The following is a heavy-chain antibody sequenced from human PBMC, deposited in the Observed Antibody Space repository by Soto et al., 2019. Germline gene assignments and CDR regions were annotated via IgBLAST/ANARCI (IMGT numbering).Heavy chain of an antibody. CDR3: ARGRIGSITMVRGLTQVHHSFDY. CDR1: GGSFSGYY. V-gene: IGHV4-34*01. J-gene: IGHJ4*02. Sequence: QVQLQQWGAGLLKPSETLSLTCAVYGGSFSGYYWSWIRQPPGKGLEWIGEINHSGSTNYNPSLKSRVTISIDTSKNQFSLNLSSVTAADMAVYYCARGRIGSITMVRGLTQVHHSFDYWGQGTLVTVSS. D-gene: IGHD3-10*01. CDR2: INHSGST.